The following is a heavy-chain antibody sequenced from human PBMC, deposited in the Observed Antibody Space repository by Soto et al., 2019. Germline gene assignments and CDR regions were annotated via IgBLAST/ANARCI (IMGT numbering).Heavy chain of an antibody. V-gene: IGHV3-21*01. Sequence: EVQLVESGGGLVKPGGSLRLSCAASGFTFSSYSMNWVRQAPGKGLEWVSSISSSSSYIYYAVSVKGRFTISRDNAKNSLYLQMNSLRAEDTAVYYCARDRGVYYLWGQGTLVTVSS. CDR2: ISSSSSYI. J-gene: IGHJ4*02. CDR1: GFTFSSYS. CDR3: ARDRGVYYL. D-gene: IGHD3-10*01.